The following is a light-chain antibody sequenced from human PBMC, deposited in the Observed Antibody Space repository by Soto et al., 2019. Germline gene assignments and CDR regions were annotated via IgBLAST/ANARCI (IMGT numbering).Light chain of an antibody. CDR3: QHYNYWPYT. CDR1: QTIDNS. V-gene: IGKV3-15*01. Sequence: EIVMTQSPATLPLSPGERATLSCRASQTIDNSLAWYQRKPGQAPRPLIYDASTRATGVPARFSGSGSGTDFTLTISSLQSEDFAVYYCQHYNYWPYTFGQGTKVDIK. CDR2: DAS. J-gene: IGKJ2*01.